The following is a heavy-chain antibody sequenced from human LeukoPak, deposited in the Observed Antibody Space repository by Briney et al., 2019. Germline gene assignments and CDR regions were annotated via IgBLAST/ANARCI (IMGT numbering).Heavy chain of an antibody. CDR3: ARHPTKWELRLSLDY. D-gene: IGHD1-26*01. CDR1: GGSINRNNYY. J-gene: IGHJ4*02. CDR2: INHSGST. V-gene: IGHV4-39*01. Sequence: SETLSLTCTVSGGSINRNNYYWGWIRQPPGKGLEWIGEINHSGSTNYNPSLKSRVVISVDTSKSQFSLNMTSVAAADTAVYYCARHPTKWELRLSLDYWGQGILVTVSS.